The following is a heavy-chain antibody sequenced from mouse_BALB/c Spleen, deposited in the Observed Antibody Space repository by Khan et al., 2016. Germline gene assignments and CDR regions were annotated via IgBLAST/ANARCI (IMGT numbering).Heavy chain of an antibody. Sequence: VQLQQSGPELVKPGASVKMSCKASGYTFTNYVMHWVKQKPGQGLEWIGYINPYNAGTKYNEKFKGKATLTSDRSSSTAYIELSSLTSEDSAVYYCARDYYGYDFDYWGQGTTLTVSS. D-gene: IGHD2-2*01. CDR1: GYTFTNYV. CDR3: ARDYYGYDFDY. CDR2: INPYNAGT. J-gene: IGHJ2*01. V-gene: IGHV1S136*01.